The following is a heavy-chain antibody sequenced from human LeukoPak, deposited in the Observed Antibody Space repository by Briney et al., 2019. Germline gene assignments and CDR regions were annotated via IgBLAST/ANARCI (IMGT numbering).Heavy chain of an antibody. CDR3: AIDSLLASPSTYYYDSSGYYPHY. CDR2: ISYDGSNK. J-gene: IGHJ4*02. Sequence: PGGSLRLSCAASGFTFSSYGMHWVRQAPGKGLEWVAVISYDGSNKYYADSVKGRFTISRDNSKNTLYLQMNSLRAEDTAVYYCAIDSLLASPSTYYYDSSGYYPHYWGQGTLVTVSS. V-gene: IGHV3-30*03. D-gene: IGHD3-22*01. CDR1: GFTFSSYG.